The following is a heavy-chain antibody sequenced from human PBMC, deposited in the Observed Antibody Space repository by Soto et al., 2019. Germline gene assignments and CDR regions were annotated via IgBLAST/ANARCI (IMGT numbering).Heavy chain of an antibody. D-gene: IGHD4-17*01. CDR1: GYTFTSYG. V-gene: IGHV1-18*01. CDR2: ISAYNGNT. Sequence: QVQLVQSGAEVKKPGASVKVSCKASGYTFTSYGISWVRQAPGQGLEWMGWISAYNGNTNYAQKIHGRVTMTTDTSPSTAYMEVRSLSSDDTAVYYCARHDYGDYLYYFAYWGQGTLVTVSS. CDR3: ARHDYGDYLYYFAY. J-gene: IGHJ4*02.